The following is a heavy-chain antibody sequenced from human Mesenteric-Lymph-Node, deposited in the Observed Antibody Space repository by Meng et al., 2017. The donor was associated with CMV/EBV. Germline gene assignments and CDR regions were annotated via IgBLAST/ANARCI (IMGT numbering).Heavy chain of an antibody. V-gene: IGHV3-7*01. CDR1: GFTFSGFW. D-gene: IGHD5-24*01. CDR2: LNQAGNDK. CDR3: ASIGDGYVRSDSNGMGV. Sequence: GGSLRLSCEASGFTFSGFWMTWVRLAPGKGLEWVACLNQAGNDKYYVDSVKGRFTISRDNAKNSLYLQMNSLRAEDTAVYYCASIGDGYVRSDSNGMGVWGQGTTVTVSS. J-gene: IGHJ6*02.